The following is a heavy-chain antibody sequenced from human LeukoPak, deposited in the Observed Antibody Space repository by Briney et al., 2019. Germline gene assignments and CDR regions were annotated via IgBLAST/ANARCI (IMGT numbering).Heavy chain of an antibody. D-gene: IGHD3-22*01. Sequence: GRSLRLSCAASGFTFSSYSMNWVRQAPGKGLEWVSSISSSSSYIYYADSVKGRFTISRDNAKNSLYLQMNSLRAEDTAVYYCARDLTAYYYDSSGYYLDRVGYFQHWGQGTLVTVSS. V-gene: IGHV3-21*01. CDR1: GFTFSSYS. CDR2: ISSSSSYI. CDR3: ARDLTAYYYDSSGYYLDRVGYFQH. J-gene: IGHJ1*01.